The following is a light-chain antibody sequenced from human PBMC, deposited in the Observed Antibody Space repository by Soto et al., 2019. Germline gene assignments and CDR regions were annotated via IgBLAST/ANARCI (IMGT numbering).Light chain of an antibody. CDR1: QTIATY. V-gene: IGKV1-9*01. CDR2: AAS. CDR3: QHLNSYPVLT. Sequence: DIHLTQSPSSLSASVVDTVTITCRASQTIATYLNWWQHRPGKAPKLLIYAASTLQSGVPSRFSGSGSGTDFTLTISSLQPEDFATYYCQHLNSYPVLTFGGGTKVDIK. J-gene: IGKJ4*01.